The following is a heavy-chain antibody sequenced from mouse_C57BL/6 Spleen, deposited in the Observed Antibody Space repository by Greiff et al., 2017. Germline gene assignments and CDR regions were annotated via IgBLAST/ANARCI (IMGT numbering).Heavy chain of an antibody. V-gene: IGHV3-6*01. CDR2: ISYDGSN. CDR1: GYSITSGYY. Sequence: ESGPGLVKPSQSLSLTCSVTGYSITSGYYWNWIRQFPGNKLEWMGYISYDGSNNYNPSLKNRISITRDTSKNQFFLKLNSVTTEDTATYYCARGIYYYGSSPWFAYWGQGTLVTVSA. D-gene: IGHD1-1*01. J-gene: IGHJ3*01. CDR3: ARGIYYYGSSPWFAY.